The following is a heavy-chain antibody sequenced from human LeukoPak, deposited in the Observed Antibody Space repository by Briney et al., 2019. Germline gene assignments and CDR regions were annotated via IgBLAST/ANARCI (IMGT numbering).Heavy chain of an antibody. CDR1: GYSISSGYY. V-gene: IGHV4-38-2*02. CDR2: IYHSGST. Sequence: SETLSLTCTVSGYSISSGYYWGWIRLPPGKGLEWIGSIYHSGSTYYNPSLKSRVTISVDTSKNQFSLKLSSVTAADTAVYYCARAKAAVAGTIGWFDPWGQGTLVTVSS. D-gene: IGHD6-19*01. J-gene: IGHJ5*02. CDR3: ARAKAAVAGTIGWFDP.